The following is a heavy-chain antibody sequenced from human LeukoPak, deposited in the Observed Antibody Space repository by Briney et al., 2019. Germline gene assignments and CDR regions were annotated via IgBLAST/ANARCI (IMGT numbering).Heavy chain of an antibody. V-gene: IGHV4-34*01. CDR2: INHSGST. CDR1: GGSFSGYY. CDR3: ARRNWNYEAFDY. D-gene: IGHD1-7*01. Sequence: SETLSLICAVYGGSFSGYYWRWIRQPPGKGLEWIGEINHSGSTNYNPSLKSRVTISVDTSKNQFSLKLSSVTAADTAVYYCARRNWNYEAFDYWGQGTLVTVSS. J-gene: IGHJ4*02.